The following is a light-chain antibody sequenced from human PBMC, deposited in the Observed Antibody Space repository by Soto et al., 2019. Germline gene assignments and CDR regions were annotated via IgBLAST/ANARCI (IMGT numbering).Light chain of an antibody. Sequence: QSALTQPASVSGSPGQSITISCTGTNIDVGGYNYVSWYQQHPGKAPRLIISDVSYRPSGVSNRFSGSKSGNTASLTISGLQAEDEADYYCNSYRSTSARYVFGTGTKVTVL. CDR3: NSYRSTSARYV. V-gene: IGLV2-14*01. CDR2: DVS. J-gene: IGLJ1*01. CDR1: NIDVGGYNY.